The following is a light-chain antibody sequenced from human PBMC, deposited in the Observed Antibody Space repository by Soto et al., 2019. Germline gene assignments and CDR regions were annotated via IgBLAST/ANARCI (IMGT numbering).Light chain of an antibody. Sequence: EIVLIQSPATLSLSPGERATLSCRASQSVSSYLAWYQQQPGQAPRLLIYDASNRATGIPARFSGSGSGTVFTLTTSSLEPEDFAIYYCQLRIDGPFTFGPGTKVDI. CDR2: DAS. CDR1: QSVSSY. V-gene: IGKV3-11*01. J-gene: IGKJ3*01. CDR3: QLRIDGPFT.